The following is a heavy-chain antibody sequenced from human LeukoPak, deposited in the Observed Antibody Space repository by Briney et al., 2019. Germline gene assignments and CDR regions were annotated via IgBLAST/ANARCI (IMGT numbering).Heavy chain of an antibody. D-gene: IGHD3-10*01. CDR1: GYTFTNHY. CDR2: INPGGGGT. J-gene: IGHJ4*02. V-gene: IGHV1-46*01. Sequence: EASVKVSCKASGYTFTNHYMHWVRQAPGQGLEWMGKINPGGGGTTYAQKAQGRVTMTRDKSTSTVYMELSSLRSEDTAMYYCAVLLRTLQLLDFWGQGTLVTVAS. CDR3: AVLLRTLQLLDF.